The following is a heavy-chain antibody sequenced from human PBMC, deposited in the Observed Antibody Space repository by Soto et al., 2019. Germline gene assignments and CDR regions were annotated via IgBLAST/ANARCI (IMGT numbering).Heavy chain of an antibody. J-gene: IGHJ6*02. Sequence: SVKVSCKVSGYTLTELSMHWVRQAPGKGLEWMGGFDPEDGETIYAQKFQGRVTMTEDTSTDTAYMELSSLRSEDTAVYYCATESRNPYYYYYGMDVWGQGTTVTVSS. CDR3: ATESRNPYYYYYGMDV. CDR1: GYTLTELS. V-gene: IGHV1-24*01. CDR2: FDPEDGET. D-gene: IGHD1-1*01.